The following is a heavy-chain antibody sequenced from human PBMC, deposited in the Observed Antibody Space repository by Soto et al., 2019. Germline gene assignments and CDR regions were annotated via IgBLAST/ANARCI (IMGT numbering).Heavy chain of an antibody. CDR1: GYTFTSYY. D-gene: IGHD4-17*01. CDR3: ARDGAVTTLDY. V-gene: IGHV1-46*03. CDR2: INPSGGST. Sequence: QVQLVQSGAEVKKPGASVKVSCKASGYTFTSYYMHWVRQAPGQGLEWMGIINPSGGSTSYAQKFQGRVTMTRDTSTSTVYMELSSRRSEDTAVYYCARDGAVTTLDYWGQGTLVTVSS. J-gene: IGHJ4*02.